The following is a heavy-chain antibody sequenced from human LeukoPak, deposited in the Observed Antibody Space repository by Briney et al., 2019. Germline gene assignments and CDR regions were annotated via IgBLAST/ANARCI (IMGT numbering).Heavy chain of an antibody. CDR1: GCTFSSYA. D-gene: IGHD3-10*01. J-gene: IGHJ4*02. Sequence: GGSLRLSCAASGCTFSSYAMSWVRQAPGKGLEWVSAISGSGGSTYYADSVKGRFTISRDNSKNTLYLQMNSLRAEDTAVYYCAKVGQGTMVRGVFDYWGQGTLVTVSS. CDR3: AKVGQGTMVRGVFDY. CDR2: ISGSGGST. V-gene: IGHV3-23*01.